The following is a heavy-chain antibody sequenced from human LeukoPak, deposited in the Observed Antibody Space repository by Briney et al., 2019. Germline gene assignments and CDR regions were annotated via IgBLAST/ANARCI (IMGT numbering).Heavy chain of an antibody. Sequence: SETLSLTCTVSGGSISSGDYYWSWIRQPPGKGLEWIGYIYYSGSTYYNPSLKSRVTISVDTSKNQFSLKLSSVTAADTAVYYCARESGYSGYDYVGWFDPWGQGTLVTVSS. CDR1: GGSISSGDYY. V-gene: IGHV4-30-4*08. D-gene: IGHD5-12*01. CDR2: IYYSGST. CDR3: ARESGYSGYDYVGWFDP. J-gene: IGHJ5*02.